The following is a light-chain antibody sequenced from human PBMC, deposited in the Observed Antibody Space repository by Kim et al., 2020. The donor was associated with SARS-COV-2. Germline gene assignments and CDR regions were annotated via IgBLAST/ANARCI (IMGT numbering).Light chain of an antibody. CDR1: NIGSKN. J-gene: IGLJ2*01. Sequence: VALGQTARITCGGNNIGSKNVHWYQQKPGQAPVLVIYRDSNRPSGIPERFSGSNSGNTATLTISRAQAGDEADYYCQVWDSSTEIFGGGTQLTVL. CDR2: RDS. V-gene: IGLV3-9*01. CDR3: QVWDSSTEI.